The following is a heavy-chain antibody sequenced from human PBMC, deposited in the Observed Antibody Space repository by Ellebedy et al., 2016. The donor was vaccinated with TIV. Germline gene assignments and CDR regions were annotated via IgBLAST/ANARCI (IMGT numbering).Heavy chain of an antibody. CDR1: GGSFSGHY. J-gene: IGHJ5*02. D-gene: IGHD2-2*02. V-gene: IGHV4-34*01. Sequence: SETLSLXXAVYGGSFSGHYWSWIRQPPGKGLEWIGEINHSGSTNYNPSLKSRVTISVDTSKNQFSLKLSSVTAADTAVYYCARPRCSSTSCYRRWFDPWGQGTLVTVSS. CDR3: ARPRCSSTSCYRRWFDP. CDR2: INHSGST.